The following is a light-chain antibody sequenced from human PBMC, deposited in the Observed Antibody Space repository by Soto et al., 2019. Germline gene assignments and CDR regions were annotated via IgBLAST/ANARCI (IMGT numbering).Light chain of an antibody. CDR2: EVS. CDR1: SSDVGGYSY. V-gene: IGLV2-8*01. CDR3: SSYARNRDVL. J-gene: IGLJ2*01. Sequence: QSALTQPPSASGSPGQSVAISCTGTSSDVGGYSYVSWYQQHPGKAPKLMIYEVSKRPSGVPDRFSGSKSGNTASLTVSGLQAEDEADYYCSSYARNRDVLFGGGXKVTVL.